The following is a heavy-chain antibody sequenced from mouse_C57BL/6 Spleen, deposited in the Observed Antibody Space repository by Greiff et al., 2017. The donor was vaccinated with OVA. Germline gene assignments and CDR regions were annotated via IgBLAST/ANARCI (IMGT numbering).Heavy chain of an antibody. V-gene: IGHV1-39*01. Sequence: EVQLQQSGPELVKPGASVKISCKASGYSFTDYNMNWVKQSNGKSLEWIGVINPNYGTTRYTPKFKGKATLTVAQSSSTAYMQLNSLTSEDSAVYYWATRTRKNFNYYGSSHHWYCDVWGTGTTVTVSS. CDR3: ATRTRKNFNYYGSSHHWYCDV. CDR1: GYSFTDYN. J-gene: IGHJ1*03. CDR2: INPNYGTT. D-gene: IGHD1-1*01.